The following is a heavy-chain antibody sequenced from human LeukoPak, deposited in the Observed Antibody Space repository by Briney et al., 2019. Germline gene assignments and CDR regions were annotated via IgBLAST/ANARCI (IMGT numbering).Heavy chain of an antibody. V-gene: IGHV4-59*12. J-gene: IGHJ4*02. D-gene: IGHD3-22*01. CDR3: ARDAYYYDTSGYYLLDY. CDR1: GGSISSYY. CDR2: IYYSGST. Sequence: SETLSLTCTVSGGSISSYYWGWIRQPPGKGLEWIGYIYYSGSTNYNPSLKSRVTISVDTSKNQFSLKLSSVTAADTAVYFCARDAYYYDTSGYYLLDYWGQGTLVTVSS.